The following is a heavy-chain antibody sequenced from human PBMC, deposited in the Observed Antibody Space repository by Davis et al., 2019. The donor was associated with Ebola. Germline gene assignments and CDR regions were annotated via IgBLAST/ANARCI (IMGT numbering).Heavy chain of an antibody. Sequence: SVKLSCKASGGTFSSYAISWVRQAPGQGLEWMGGLIPIFGTANYAQKFQGRVTITADESTSTAYMELSSLRSEDTAVYYCARLTHEYYYDSSGYFTAYYFDYWGQGTLVTVSS. V-gene: IGHV1-69*13. CDR2: LIPIFGTA. J-gene: IGHJ4*02. CDR1: GGTFSSYA. D-gene: IGHD3-22*01. CDR3: ARLTHEYYYDSSGYFTAYYFDY.